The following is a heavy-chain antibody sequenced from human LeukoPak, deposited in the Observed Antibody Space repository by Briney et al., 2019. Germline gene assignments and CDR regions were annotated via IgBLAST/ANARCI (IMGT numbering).Heavy chain of an antibody. Sequence: SETLSLTCAVYGGSFSGYYWSWIRQPPGKGLEWIGEINHSGSAHYNPSLKSRVTISVDTSNKQFSLNLHSVTAADTAVYYCARGFPTSSHWFVPWGQGTLVTVSS. CDR1: GGSFSGYY. V-gene: IGHV4-34*01. CDR3: ARGFPTSSHWFVP. CDR2: INHSGSA. D-gene: IGHD6-6*01. J-gene: IGHJ5*02.